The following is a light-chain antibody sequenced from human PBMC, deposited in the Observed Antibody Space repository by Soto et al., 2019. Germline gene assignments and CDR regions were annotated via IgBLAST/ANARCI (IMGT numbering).Light chain of an antibody. CDR3: HQRQSWPRT. V-gene: IGKV4-1*01. CDR1: QSVLYSSNNKNC. J-gene: IGKJ1*01. Sequence: DIVMTQSPDSLAVSLGERATINCESSQSVLYSSNNKNCLAWYQQKPGQPPKLLIYWAYIRESGVPDRLSASGSGTDFTLTISDVQPEDFALYYCHQRQSWPRTFGQGTKVDIK. CDR2: WAY.